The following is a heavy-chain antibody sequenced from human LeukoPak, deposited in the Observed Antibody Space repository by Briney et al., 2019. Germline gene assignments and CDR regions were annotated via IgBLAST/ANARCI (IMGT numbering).Heavy chain of an antibody. V-gene: IGHV4-39*07. CDR3: AAPARLGAFDI. J-gene: IGHJ3*02. CDR2: IYYSGST. Sequence: SETLSLTCTVSGGSISSSSYYWGWIRQPPGKGLEWIGYIYYSGSTYYNPSLKSRVTISVDTSKNQFSLKLSSVTAADTAVYYCAAPARLGAFDIWGQGTMVTVSS. D-gene: IGHD6-6*01. CDR1: GGSISSSSYY.